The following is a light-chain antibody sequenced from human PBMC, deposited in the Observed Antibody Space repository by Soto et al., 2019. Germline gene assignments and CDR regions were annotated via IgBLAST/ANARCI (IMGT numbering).Light chain of an antibody. J-gene: IGKJ1*01. Sequence: EIVLTQSPATLSLSPGERATLSCRASQSVSSYLAWYQQKPGQAPRLLIYDASNRATGIPARFSGSGSGTDFTLTISSLEPEDFAVYYCQQSSHWPPTFGKGTKVEIK. CDR2: DAS. CDR1: QSVSSY. CDR3: QQSSHWPPT. V-gene: IGKV3-11*01.